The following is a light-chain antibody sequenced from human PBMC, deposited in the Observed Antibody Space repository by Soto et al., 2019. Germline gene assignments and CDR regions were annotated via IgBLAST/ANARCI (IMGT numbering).Light chain of an antibody. Sequence: IPMTPSPSILSSSVGDTVTITCRASQSVSSWLAWYQQKPGKAPKPLIYKASSLESGVPSRFSGSGSGTEFTLTISSLQPDDFATYYCQQYNTYRTVGQGTKVDIK. CDR1: QSVSSW. V-gene: IGKV1-5*03. J-gene: IGKJ1*01. CDR3: QQYNTYRT. CDR2: KAS.